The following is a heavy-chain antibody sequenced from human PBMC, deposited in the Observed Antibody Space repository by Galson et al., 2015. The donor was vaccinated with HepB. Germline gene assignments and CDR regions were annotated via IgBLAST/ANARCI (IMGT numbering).Heavy chain of an antibody. D-gene: IGHD6-13*01. CDR1: GFTFSTFA. CDR3: ARDRVGSSGNGWFDP. J-gene: IGHJ5*02. V-gene: IGHV3-33*01. CDR2: IWNDGSNK. Sequence: SLRLSCAASGFTFSTFAMHWVRQAPGKGLEWVAVIWNDGSNKYYADSVKGRFSISRDNSKNTLYLQMNSLRAEDTAVYYCARDRVGSSGNGWFDPWGQGILVTVSS.